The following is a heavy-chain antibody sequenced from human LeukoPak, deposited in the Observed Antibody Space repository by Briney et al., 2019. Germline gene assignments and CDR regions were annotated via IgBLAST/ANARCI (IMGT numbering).Heavy chain of an antibody. Sequence: GASVKASCKASGYTFTGYYMHWVRQAPGQGLEWMGWINPNSGGTNYAQKFQGRVTMTRDTSISTAYMELSRLRSDDTAVYYCASAHSGYDWDYYYYHYMDVWGKGTTVTVSS. CDR3: ASAHSGYDWDYYYYHYMDV. CDR2: INPNSGGT. J-gene: IGHJ6*03. CDR1: GYTFTGYY. D-gene: IGHD5-12*01. V-gene: IGHV1-2*02.